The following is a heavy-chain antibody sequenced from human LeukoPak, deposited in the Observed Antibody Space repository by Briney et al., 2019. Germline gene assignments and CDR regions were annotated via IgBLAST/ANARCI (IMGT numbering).Heavy chain of an antibody. J-gene: IGHJ6*03. V-gene: IGHV4-61*09. CDR1: GGSISSGRYY. D-gene: IGHD6-13*01. CDR2: IFTSGST. CDR3: ARDALASYSSWYPGGRYYYYYYYMDV. Sequence: SETLSLTCTVSGGSISSGRYYWNWIRQPAGKGLEWIGHIFTSGSTNYNPSLKSRVTISVDTSKNQFSLKLSSVTAADTAVYYCARDALASYSSWYPGGRYYYYYYYMDVWGKGTTVTISS.